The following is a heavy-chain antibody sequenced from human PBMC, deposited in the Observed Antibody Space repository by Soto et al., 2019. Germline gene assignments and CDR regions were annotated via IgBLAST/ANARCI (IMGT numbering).Heavy chain of an antibody. D-gene: IGHD3-16*01. CDR2: IHYTGST. V-gene: IGHV4-59*01. CDR3: ATGSGGSGNNNWFDP. Sequence: PSETLSLTCSVSGGSIGSYYWSWIRQPPGKGLEWIGFIHYTGSTKYNPSLKSRVTISVDTSQNQLSLTLISVTAADTAVYYCATGSGGSGNNNWFDPGGQGALDTVSS. J-gene: IGHJ5*02. CDR1: GGSIGSYY.